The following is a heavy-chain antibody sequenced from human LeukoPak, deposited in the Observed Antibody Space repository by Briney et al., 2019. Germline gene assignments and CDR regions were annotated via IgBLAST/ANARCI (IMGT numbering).Heavy chain of an antibody. J-gene: IGHJ3*02. D-gene: IGHD3-16*01. V-gene: IGHV3-72*01. Sequence: PGGSLRLSCAASGFTFSSYAMHWVRQAPGKGLEWVGRSRNKANGYTTEYAASVKGRFTISRDDSKNSVYLQMNSLKTEDTAVYYCARSPESGGNVFDIWGQGTMVTVCS. CDR3: ARSPESGGNVFDI. CDR2: SRNKANGYTT. CDR1: GFTFSSYA.